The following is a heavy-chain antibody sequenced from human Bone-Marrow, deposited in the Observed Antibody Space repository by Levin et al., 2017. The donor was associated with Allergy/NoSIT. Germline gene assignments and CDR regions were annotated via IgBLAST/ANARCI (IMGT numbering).Heavy chain of an antibody. CDR1: GYPFINYG. CDR3: VRDFDWIPDH. D-gene: IGHD3-9*01. J-gene: IGHJ4*02. CDR2: IRVYNGYT. V-gene: IGHV1-18*01. Sequence: ASVKVSCKASGYPFINYGFSWMRQAPGQGLEWMGWIRVYNGYTNYAQKFQDRFTMTTDTSTSTANMQLRSLRSDDTAVYYCVRDFDWIPDHWGQGTRVTVSS.